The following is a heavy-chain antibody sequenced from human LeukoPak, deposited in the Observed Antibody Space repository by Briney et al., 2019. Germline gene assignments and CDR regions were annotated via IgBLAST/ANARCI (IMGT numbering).Heavy chain of an antibody. CDR3: ARDARHKYCSSAICYRGWFAP. Sequence: SVKVSCKASGGTFSSYAISWVRQAPGQGLEWMGGIIPIFGTANYAQKFQGRVTITADESTSTAYMELSSLRSEDTAVYYCARDARHKYCSSAICYRGWFAPWGQGTLVTVSS. CDR2: IIPIFGTA. CDR1: GGTFSSYA. D-gene: IGHD2-2*01. V-gene: IGHV1-69*13. J-gene: IGHJ5*02.